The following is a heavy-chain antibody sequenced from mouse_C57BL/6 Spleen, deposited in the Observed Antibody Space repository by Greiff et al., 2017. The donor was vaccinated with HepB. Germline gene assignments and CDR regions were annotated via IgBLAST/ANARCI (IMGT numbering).Heavy chain of an antibody. V-gene: IGHV1-15*01. CDR3: TRGGLPAGFDY. CDR2: IGPETGGT. J-gene: IGHJ2*01. D-gene: IGHD5-5*01. Sequence: VQRVESGAELVRPGASVTLSCKASGYTFTDYEMHWVKQTPVHGLEWIGAIGPETGGTAYNQKFKGKAILTADKSSSTAYMELRSLTSEDSAVYYCTRGGLPAGFDYWGQGPTLTVSS. CDR1: GYTFTDYE.